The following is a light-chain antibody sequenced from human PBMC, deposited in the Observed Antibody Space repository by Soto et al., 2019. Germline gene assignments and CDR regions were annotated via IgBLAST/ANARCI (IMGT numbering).Light chain of an antibody. CDR1: SSDVGGYNY. CDR2: EVS. V-gene: IGLV2-14*01. Sequence: QSLLTHPASLSGSPGQSIPISCTGTSSDVGGYNYVSWYQQHPGKAPKLMIYEVSNRPSGVSNRFSGSKSGNTASLTISGLQAEDEADYYCSSYTSSSTLFGTGTKVTVL. CDR3: SSYTSSSTL. J-gene: IGLJ1*01.